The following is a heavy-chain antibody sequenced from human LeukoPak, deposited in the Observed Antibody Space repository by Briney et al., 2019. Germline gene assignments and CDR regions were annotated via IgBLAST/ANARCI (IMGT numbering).Heavy chain of an antibody. J-gene: IGHJ5*02. CDR1: GLTFSDYW. Sequence: GGSLRLSCAASGLTFSDYWRRWVRQAPGKGLVWVAGISTDGRTTVYASSVQAPFPISRPNAKNTLYLQLNPPRTEDTAVYYCAVAFQYHSPSGPGTPVTVSS. CDR2: ISTDGRTT. D-gene: IGHD4-11*01. CDR3: AVAFQYHSP. V-gene: IGHV3-74*01.